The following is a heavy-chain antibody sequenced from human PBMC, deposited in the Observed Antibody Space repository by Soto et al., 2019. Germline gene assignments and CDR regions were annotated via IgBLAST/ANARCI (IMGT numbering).Heavy chain of an antibody. V-gene: IGHV4-59*01. J-gene: IGHJ4*02. CDR1: GGSISSYY. CDR3: ARAPGRMRDFWSGYYNDY. D-gene: IGHD3-3*01. Sequence: SETLSLTCTVSGGSISSYYWSWIRQPPGKGLEWIGYIYYSGSTNYNPSLKSRVTISVDTSKNQFSLKLSSVTAADTAVYYCARAPGRMRDFWSGYYNDYWGQGTLVTVSS. CDR2: IYYSGST.